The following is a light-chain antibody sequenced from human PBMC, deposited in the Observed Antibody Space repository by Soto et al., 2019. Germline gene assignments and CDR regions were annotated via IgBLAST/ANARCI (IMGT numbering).Light chain of an antibody. J-gene: IGKJ4*01. CDR2: GAS. CDR3: QQYVSSLT. V-gene: IGKV3-20*01. Sequence: EIVLTQSPGTLSLSPGERDTLSCRASQSVSSSYLAWYQQKPGQAPRLLIYGASSRATGIPDRFSGSGSGTDFPLTISGLEPEDLALYYCQQYVSSLTFGGGTKVDIK. CDR1: QSVSSSY.